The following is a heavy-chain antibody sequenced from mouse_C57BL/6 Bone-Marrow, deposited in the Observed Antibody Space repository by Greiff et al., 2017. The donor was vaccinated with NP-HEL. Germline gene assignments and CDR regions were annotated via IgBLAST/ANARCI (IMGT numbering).Heavy chain of an antibody. D-gene: IGHD2-4*01. CDR2: IYPGSGNT. J-gene: IGHJ1*03. V-gene: IGHV1-76*01. CDR1: GYTFTDYY. CDR3: SFYYDYDGGYFDV. Sequence: QVQLKESGAELVRPGASVKLSCKASGYTFTDYYINWVKQRPGQGLEWIARIYPGSGNTYYNEKFKGKATLTAEKSSSTAYMQLSSLTSEDSAVYFCSFYYDYDGGYFDVWGTGTTVTVSS.